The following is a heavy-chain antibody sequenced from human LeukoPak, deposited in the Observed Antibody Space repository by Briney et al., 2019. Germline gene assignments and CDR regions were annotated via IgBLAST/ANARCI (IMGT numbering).Heavy chain of an antibody. D-gene: IGHD6-6*01. CDR3: ARGWEQLVASTYYFDY. V-gene: IGHV6-1*01. J-gene: IGHJ4*02. Sequence: PSQTLSLTCAISGDSVSSNSAAWNWIRQSPSRGLEWLGRTYYRSKWYNDYAVSVKSRITINPDTSKNQFSLQLNSVTPEDTAVYYCARGWEQLVASTYYFDYWGQGTLVTVSS. CDR1: GDSVSSNSAA. CDR2: TYYRSKWYN.